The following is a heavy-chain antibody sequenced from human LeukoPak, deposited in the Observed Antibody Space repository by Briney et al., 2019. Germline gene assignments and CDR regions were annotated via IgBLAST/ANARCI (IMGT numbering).Heavy chain of an antibody. Sequence: GGSLRLSCAASGFTFSSYWMSWVRQAPRKGLERVADIKQDGSEKYYVDSVKGRFTISRDNAKNSLYLQMNSLRAEDTAVYYCALTPDYYGSGSFDYWGQGTLVTVSS. CDR3: ALTPDYYGSGSFDY. CDR2: IKQDGSEK. V-gene: IGHV3-7*01. D-gene: IGHD3-10*01. CDR1: GFTFSSYW. J-gene: IGHJ4*02.